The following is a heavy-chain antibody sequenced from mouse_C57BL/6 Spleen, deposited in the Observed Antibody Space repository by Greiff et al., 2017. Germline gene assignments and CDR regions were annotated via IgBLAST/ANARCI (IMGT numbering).Heavy chain of an antibody. CDR3: SREELGYYKGAWFAY. D-gene: IGHD2-3*01. J-gene: IGHJ3*01. Sequence: QVHVKQPGAELVKPGASVKMSCKASGYTFTSYWITWVKQRPGQGLEWIGDIYPGSGSTNYNEKFNSKATLTVDTSSSTAYMQLSSLTSEDSAVYYCSREELGYYKGAWFAYWGQGTLLTVSA. CDR2: IYPGSGST. CDR1: GYTFTSYW. V-gene: IGHV1-55*01.